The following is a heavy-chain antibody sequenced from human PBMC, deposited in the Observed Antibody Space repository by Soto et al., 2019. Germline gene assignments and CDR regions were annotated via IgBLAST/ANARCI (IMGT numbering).Heavy chain of an antibody. Sequence: SETLSLTCTVSGDTIGSYYWSWIRQPPGKGLEWIGYIYFTGSTNYNPSLKSRVTISVDTSKNQFSLKLSSVTAADTAVYYCARGSCSSASCYPGDYWGQGTLVTVSS. V-gene: IGHV4-59*01. J-gene: IGHJ4*02. CDR2: IYFTGST. D-gene: IGHD2-2*01. CDR3: ARGSCSSASCYPGDY. CDR1: GDTIGSYY.